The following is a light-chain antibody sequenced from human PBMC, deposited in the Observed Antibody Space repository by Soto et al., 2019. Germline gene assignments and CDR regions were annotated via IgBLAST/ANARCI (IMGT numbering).Light chain of an antibody. CDR3: QHYGISASWT. Sequence: EMVWTQSPGTLSLSPGERATLSCRASQSVGSSYLAWYQQKPGQAPRLLVYGASSRASGIPDRFSGSGSGTDFTLTISRLEPDDSAVYYCQHYGISASWTFGQGTKVEIE. J-gene: IGKJ1*01. CDR1: QSVGSSY. CDR2: GAS. V-gene: IGKV3-20*01.